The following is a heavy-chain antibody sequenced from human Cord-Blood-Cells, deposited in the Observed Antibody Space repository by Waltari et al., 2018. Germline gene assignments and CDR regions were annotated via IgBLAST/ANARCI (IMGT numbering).Heavy chain of an antibody. D-gene: IGHD1-1*01. CDR2: IIPIFGTA. Sequence: QVQLVQSGAEVKKPGSSVQVSCKASGGTFSSYAISWVRQAPGPGLEWMGGIIPIFGTANYAQKCQGRVTITADESTSTAYMELSSLRSEDTAVYYCARAHTNWNYFDYWGQGTLVTVSS. CDR3: ARAHTNWNYFDY. J-gene: IGHJ4*02. V-gene: IGHV1-69*01. CDR1: GGTFSSYA.